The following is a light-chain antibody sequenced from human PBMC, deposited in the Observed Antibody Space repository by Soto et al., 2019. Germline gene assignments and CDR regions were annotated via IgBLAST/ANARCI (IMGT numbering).Light chain of an antibody. CDR1: SSDLGGYNF. J-gene: IGLJ6*01. V-gene: IGLV2-14*01. CDR2: QVS. Sequence: QSALTQPASVSGSPGQSITISCTGTSSDLGGYNFVSWYQHHPGKAPKLMIYQVSNRPSGVSNRFSGSKSGNTASLTISGLQAEDEADYYCCSYTSSSPHVFGSGTKLTVL. CDR3: CSYTSSSPHV.